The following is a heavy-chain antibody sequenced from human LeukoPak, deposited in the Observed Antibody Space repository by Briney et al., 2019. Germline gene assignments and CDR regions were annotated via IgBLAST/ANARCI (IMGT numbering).Heavy chain of an antibody. CDR1: GFTLSSFS. CDR3: ARVGPATAFDY. J-gene: IGHJ4*02. CDR2: INYKGGTT. Sequence: GGSLRLSCAASGFTLSSFSMHWVRQSSGRGLEYVSAINYKGGTTYYADSVKGRLTISRDNSKNTLYLQMASLRDEDMGVYYCARVGPATAFDYWGQGTQVTVSS. V-gene: IGHV3-64*02.